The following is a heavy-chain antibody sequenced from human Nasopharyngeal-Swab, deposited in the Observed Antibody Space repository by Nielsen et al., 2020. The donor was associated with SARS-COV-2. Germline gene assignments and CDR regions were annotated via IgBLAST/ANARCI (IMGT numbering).Heavy chain of an antibody. V-gene: IGHV3-30*03. CDR3: ARDGLDCSGGSCYSWAYYYYGMDV. D-gene: IGHD2-15*01. CDR2: ISYDGSNK. Sequence: VRQAPGKGLEWVAVISYDGSNKYYADSVKGRFTIPRDNSKNTLYLQMNSLRAEDTAVYYCARDGLDCSGGSCYSWAYYYYGMDVWGQGTTVTVSS. J-gene: IGHJ6*02.